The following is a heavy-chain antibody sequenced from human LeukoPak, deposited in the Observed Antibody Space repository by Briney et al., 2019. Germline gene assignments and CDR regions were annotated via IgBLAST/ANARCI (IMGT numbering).Heavy chain of an antibody. CDR1: GFTVSSNS. Sequence: GGSLRLSCTVSGFTVSSNSMSWVRQAPGKGLEWVSGVSGSGGSTYYADSVKGRFTISRDNSKNTLYLQMNSLRAEDTAVYYCARDLFRGGYGSGPFDYWGQGTLVTVSS. D-gene: IGHD3-10*01. CDR2: SGSGGST. V-gene: IGHV3-53*01. J-gene: IGHJ4*02. CDR3: ARDLFRGGYGSGPFDY.